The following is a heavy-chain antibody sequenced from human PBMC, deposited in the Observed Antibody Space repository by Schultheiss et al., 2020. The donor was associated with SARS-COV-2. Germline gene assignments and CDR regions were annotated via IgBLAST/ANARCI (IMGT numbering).Heavy chain of an antibody. J-gene: IGHJ5*02. CDR2: ISYDGSNK. V-gene: IGHV3-30*18. CDR1: GFTFSTYG. Sequence: GGTLRLSCAASGFTFSTYGMHWVRQAPGKGLEWVAVISYDGSNKYYADSVKGRFTISRDNSKNTLYLQMNSLRAEDTAVYYCAKDPDPWGQGTLVTVSS. CDR3: AKDPDP.